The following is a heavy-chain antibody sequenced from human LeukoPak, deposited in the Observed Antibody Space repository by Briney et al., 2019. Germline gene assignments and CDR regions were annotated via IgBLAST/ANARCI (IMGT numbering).Heavy chain of an antibody. CDR1: DDSINNLC. Sequence: PSESLSLTCTVSDDSINNLCWGWIRQPPGKGLEWIGYMHNDGSTNYNPSLTSRVTISLDTSKNQFSLRVKSVTAADTAMYYCAGGRRDGYNLNWYFDLWGRGTLVSVSS. V-gene: IGHV4-59*11. CDR3: AGGRRDGYNLNWYFDL. CDR2: MHNDGST. J-gene: IGHJ2*01. D-gene: IGHD5-24*01.